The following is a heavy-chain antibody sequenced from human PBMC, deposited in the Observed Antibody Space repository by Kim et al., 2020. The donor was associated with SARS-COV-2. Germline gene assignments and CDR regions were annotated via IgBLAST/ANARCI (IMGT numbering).Heavy chain of an antibody. D-gene: IGHD4-17*01. CDR2: IYYSGST. CDR1: GGSISSSSYY. Sequence: SETLSLTCTVSGGSISSSSYYWGWIRQPPGKGLEWIGSIYYSGSTYYNPSLKSRVTISVDTSKNQFSLKLSSVTAADTAVYYCARRKMHYGDYGGEEDYWGQGTLVTVSS. CDR3: ARRKMHYGDYGGEEDY. V-gene: IGHV4-39*01. J-gene: IGHJ4*02.